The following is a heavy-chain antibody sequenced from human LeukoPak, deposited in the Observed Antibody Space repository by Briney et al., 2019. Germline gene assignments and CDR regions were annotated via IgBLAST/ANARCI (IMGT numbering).Heavy chain of an antibody. V-gene: IGHV1-2*06. J-gene: IGHJ4*02. CDR3: ARVGSSSWSAINFDY. Sequence: GASVKVSCKXAGYTFTGYYMFWVRQSPGQGLEWMGRITPNSAGTNYSQKFQGRVTMTRDTSISTAYMELGRLRSDDTAVYYCARVGSSSWSAINFDYWGQGTLVTVSS. CDR1: GYTFTGYY. D-gene: IGHD6-13*01. CDR2: ITPNSAGT.